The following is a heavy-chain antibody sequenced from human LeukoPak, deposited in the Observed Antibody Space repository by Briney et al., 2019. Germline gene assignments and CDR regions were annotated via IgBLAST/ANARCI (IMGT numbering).Heavy chain of an antibody. J-gene: IGHJ4*02. V-gene: IGHV4-31*03. CDR3: ARGRLRVNYFDY. CDR1: GGSISSGGYY. CDR2: IYYSGST. D-gene: IGHD2-21*01. Sequence: ASETLSLTCTVSGGSISSGGYYWSWIRQHPGKGLEWIGYIYYSGSTYYNPSLKSRVTISVDTSKNQFSLKLSSVTAADTAVYYRARGRLRVNYFDYWGQGTLVTVSS.